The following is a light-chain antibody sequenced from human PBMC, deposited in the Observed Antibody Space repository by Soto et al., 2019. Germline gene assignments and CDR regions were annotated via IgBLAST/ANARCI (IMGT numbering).Light chain of an antibody. V-gene: IGKV1-5*03. CDR3: QYSRFPIT. CDR2: RAS. CDR1: QNIINW. J-gene: IGKJ5*01. Sequence: DIQMTQSPSTLSASVGDRVTITCRASQNIINWLAWYQQKPGKAPKLLIQRASILECGVPSRFSGSGSEADFALTITSLQPEDFAIYYCQYSRFPITFGQGTRLEIK.